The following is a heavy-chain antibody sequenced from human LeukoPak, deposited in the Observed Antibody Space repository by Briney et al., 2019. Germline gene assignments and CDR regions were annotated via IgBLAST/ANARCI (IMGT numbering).Heavy chain of an antibody. CDR3: AKSYGDYVVYYFDY. CDR2: ISGSGGST. J-gene: IGHJ4*02. D-gene: IGHD4-17*01. Sequence: GGPLRLSCAASGFTFSSYAMSWVRQAPGKGLEWVSAISGSGGSTYYADSVKGRFTISRDNSKNTLYLQMNSLRAEDTAVYYCAKSYGDYVVYYFDYWGQGTLVTVSS. CDR1: GFTFSSYA. V-gene: IGHV3-23*01.